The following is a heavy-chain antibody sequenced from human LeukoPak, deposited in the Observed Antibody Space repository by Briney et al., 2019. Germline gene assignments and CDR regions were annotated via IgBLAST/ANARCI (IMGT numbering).Heavy chain of an antibody. J-gene: IGHJ2*01. CDR3: ARDRRVSGWYFDL. D-gene: IGHD3-10*01. CDR1: GFTFSSYA. Sequence: GGSLRLSCAASGFTFSSYAMSWVRQAPGKGLEWVSAISGSGGSTYYADSVKGRFTSSRDNSKNTLYLQMNSLRAEDTAVYYCARDRRVSGWYFDLWGRGTLVTVSS. CDR2: ISGSGGST. V-gene: IGHV3-23*01.